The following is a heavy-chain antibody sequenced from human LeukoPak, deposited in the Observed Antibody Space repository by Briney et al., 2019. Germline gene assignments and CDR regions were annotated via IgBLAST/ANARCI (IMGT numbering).Heavy chain of an antibody. CDR1: GGTFSSYA. D-gene: IGHD2-15*01. V-gene: IGHV1-69*04. CDR2: IIPILGIA. CDR3: ARKADIVVVVAATPGTYDAFDI. Sequence: SVKVSCKASGGTFSSYAISWVRQAPGQGLEWMGRIIPILGIANYAQKFQGRVTITADKSTSTAYMELSSLRSEDTAVYYCARKADIVVVVAATPGTYDAFDIWGQGTMVTVSS. J-gene: IGHJ3*02.